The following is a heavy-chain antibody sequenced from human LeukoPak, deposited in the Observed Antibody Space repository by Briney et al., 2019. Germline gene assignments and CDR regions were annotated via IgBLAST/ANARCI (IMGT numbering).Heavy chain of an antibody. D-gene: IGHD7-27*01. CDR1: NDSFSRYY. V-gene: IGHV4-4*09. CDR2: IYNRGNT. CDR3: ARRPHNWGFDY. J-gene: IGHJ4*02. Sequence: SETLSLTCAVSNDSFSRYYWSWIRQPPGKGLEWIGHIYNRGNTNYNPSLKSRVTISLDTSKNHFSLRLNSVTAADTAVFYCARRPHNWGFDYWGQGILVTVSS.